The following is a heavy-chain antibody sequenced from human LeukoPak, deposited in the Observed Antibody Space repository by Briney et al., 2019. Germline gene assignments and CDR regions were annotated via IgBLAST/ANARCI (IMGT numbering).Heavy chain of an antibody. D-gene: IGHD6-13*01. Sequence: GGSLRLSCAASGFTFSSYGMHRVRQAPGKGLEWVAVIWYDGSNKYYADSVKGRFTISRDNSKNTLYLQMNSLRAEDTAVYYCARASLGSWFDYWGQGTLVTVSS. CDR3: ARASLGSWFDY. CDR1: GFTFSSYG. J-gene: IGHJ4*02. CDR2: IWYDGSNK. V-gene: IGHV3-33*01.